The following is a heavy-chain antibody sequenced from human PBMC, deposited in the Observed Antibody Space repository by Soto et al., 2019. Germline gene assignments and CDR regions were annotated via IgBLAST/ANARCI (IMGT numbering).Heavy chain of an antibody. CDR1: GFTFSSYG. V-gene: IGHV3-33*01. Sequence: GGSLRLSCAASGFTFSSYGMHWVRQAPGKGLEWVAVIWYDGSNKYYADSVKGRFTISRDNSKNTLYLQMNSLRAEDTAVYYCARDGGLTGEGKVRYFDYWGQGTLVTVSS. CDR2: IWYDGSNK. J-gene: IGHJ4*02. CDR3: ARDGGLTGEGKVRYFDY. D-gene: IGHD7-27*01.